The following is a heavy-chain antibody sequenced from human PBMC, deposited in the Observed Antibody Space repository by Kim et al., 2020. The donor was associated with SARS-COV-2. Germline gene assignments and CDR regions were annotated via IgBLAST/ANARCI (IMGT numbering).Heavy chain of an antibody. CDR2: IYYSGST. J-gene: IGHJ4*02. Sequence: SETLSLTCTVSGGSISSYYWSWIRQPPGKGLEWIGYIYYSGSTNYNPSLKSRVTISVDTSKNQFSLKLSSVTAADTAVYYCASGGGMYYFDYWGQGTLVTVSS. D-gene: IGHD3-16*01. CDR3: ASGGGMYYFDY. V-gene: IGHV4-59*01. CDR1: GGSISSYY.